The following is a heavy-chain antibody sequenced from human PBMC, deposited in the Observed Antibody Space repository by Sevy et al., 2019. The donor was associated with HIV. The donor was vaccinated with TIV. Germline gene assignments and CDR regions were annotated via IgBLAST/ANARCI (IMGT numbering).Heavy chain of an antibody. CDR3: ARGGGYDSRGYDLSNY. V-gene: IGHV3-30-3*01. CDR1: GFTFNTYA. Sequence: GGSLRLSCAASGFTFNTYAMHWVRRAPGKGLEWVAVISYDGSNTDYADSVKGRFTISRDSSKNTLYLQMNSLRAEDTAVYFCARGGGYDSRGYDLSNYWGQGTLVTVSS. J-gene: IGHJ4*02. D-gene: IGHD3-22*01. CDR2: ISYDGSNT.